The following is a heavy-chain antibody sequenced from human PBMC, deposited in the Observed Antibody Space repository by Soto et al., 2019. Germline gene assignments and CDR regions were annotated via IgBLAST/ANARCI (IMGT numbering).Heavy chain of an antibody. CDR2: IYHSGST. Sequence: SETLSLTCAVSGYSISSGYYWGCIRQPPGKGLDWIGSIYHSGSTYYNPSLKSRVTISVDTSKNQFSLKLSSVTAADTAVYYCARDVPALSHNVDTFYYYYGMDVWGQGTTVTVYS. V-gene: IGHV4-38-2*02. CDR3: ARDVPALSHNVDTFYYYYGMDV. D-gene: IGHD5-18*01. CDR1: GYSISSGYY. J-gene: IGHJ6*02.